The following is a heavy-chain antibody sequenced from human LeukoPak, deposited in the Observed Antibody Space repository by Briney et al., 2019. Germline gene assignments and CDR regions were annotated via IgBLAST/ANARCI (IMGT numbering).Heavy chain of an antibody. J-gene: IGHJ6*02. CDR2: ISAYNGNT. D-gene: IGHD6-13*01. Sequence: EASVKVSCKASGYTFTSYGISWVRQAPGQGLEWMGWISAYNGNTNYAQNLKGRVTMTTDTSTSTAYMQLKSLRADDTAVYYCARDYVTGYSSSWIMGYYYYYGMDVWGQGTTVTVSS. CDR1: GYTFTSYG. V-gene: IGHV1-18*01. CDR3: ARDYVTGYSSSWIMGYYYYYGMDV.